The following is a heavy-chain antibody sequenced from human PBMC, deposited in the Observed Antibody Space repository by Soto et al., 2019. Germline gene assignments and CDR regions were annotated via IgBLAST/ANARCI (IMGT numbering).Heavy chain of an antibody. V-gene: IGHV1-18*01. Sequence: ASVKVSCKGSGYTFTSYGISWVRQAPGQGLEWMGWISAYNGNTNYAQKLQGRVTMTTDTSTSTAYMELRSLRSDDTAVYYCAREYGDYLFDAFDIWGQGTMVTVSS. D-gene: IGHD4-17*01. J-gene: IGHJ3*02. CDR2: ISAYNGNT. CDR1: GYTFTSYG. CDR3: AREYGDYLFDAFDI.